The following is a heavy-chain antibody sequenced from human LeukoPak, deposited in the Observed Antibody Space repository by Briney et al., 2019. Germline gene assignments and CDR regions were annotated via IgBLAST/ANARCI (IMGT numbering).Heavy chain of an antibody. CDR1: GFTFSSYA. J-gene: IGHJ4*02. CDR3: AKDQKKWQWLAAFDY. CDR2: ISYDGSNK. V-gene: IGHV3-30*04. Sequence: LPGGSLRLSCAASGFTFSSYAMHWVRQAPGKGLEWVAVISYDGSNKYYADSVKGRFTISRDNSKNTLYLQMNSLRAEDTAVYYWAKDQKKWQWLAAFDYWGQGTLVTVSS. D-gene: IGHD6-19*01.